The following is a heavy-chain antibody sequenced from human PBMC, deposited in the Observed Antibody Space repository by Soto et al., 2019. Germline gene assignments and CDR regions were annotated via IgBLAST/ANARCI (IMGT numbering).Heavy chain of an antibody. CDR3: ARGSGSLYYFHY. CDR2: IYSGGTT. J-gene: IGHJ4*02. CDR1: GFNVSTNY. D-gene: IGHD1-26*01. Sequence: GGSLRLSRAASGFNVSTNYMTWVRQAPGKGLEWVSVIYSGGTTYYADSVKGRFIISRDNFKNTLYLQMNNLRAEDTALYYCARGSGSLYYFHYWGQGTLVTVPQ. V-gene: IGHV3-53*01.